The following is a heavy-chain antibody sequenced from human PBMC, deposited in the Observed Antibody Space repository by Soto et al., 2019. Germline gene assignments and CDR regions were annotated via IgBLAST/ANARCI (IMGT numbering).Heavy chain of an antibody. CDR2: ISKNGDRI. Sequence: QPGGSLRLSCAASGFTFSGYGMNWFRQAPGKGLEWLSYISKNGDRIYYADSVKGRFSISRDNARTSLYLQMNGLRAEDTAIYYWAIDDYSDYDQADDWCQGTVVTVLS. J-gene: IGHJ4*02. CDR1: GFTFSGYG. D-gene: IGHD4-17*01. V-gene: IGHV3-48*01. CDR3: AIDDYSDYDQADD.